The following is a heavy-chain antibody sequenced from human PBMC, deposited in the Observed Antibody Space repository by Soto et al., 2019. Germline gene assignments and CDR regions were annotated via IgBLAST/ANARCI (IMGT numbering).Heavy chain of an antibody. CDR2: IWYDGSNK. V-gene: IGHV3-33*01. D-gene: IGHD2-2*01. J-gene: IGHJ4*02. CDR3: ARGYYCSSTSCPFDY. CDR1: GFTFSSYG. Sequence: GGSLRLSCAASGFTFSSYGMHWVRQAPGKGLECVAVIWYDGSNKYYADSVKGRFTISRDNSKNTLYLQMNSLRAEDTAVYYCARGYYCSSTSCPFDYWGQGTLVTVSA.